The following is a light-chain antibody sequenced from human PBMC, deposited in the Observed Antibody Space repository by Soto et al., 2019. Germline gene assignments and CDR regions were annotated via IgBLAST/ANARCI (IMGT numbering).Light chain of an antibody. J-gene: IGKJ1*01. CDR2: HAS. CDR3: QQYVTSSPRT. Sequence: EIVMTQSPATVSVSPGERATLSCRASQSVSDKLAWYQQKPGQAPRLLIYHASARATGIPARFSGSGSGTDFTLTITRLEPEDFAVYYCQQYVTSSPRTFGQGTKVDIK. V-gene: IGKV3-15*01. CDR1: QSVSDK.